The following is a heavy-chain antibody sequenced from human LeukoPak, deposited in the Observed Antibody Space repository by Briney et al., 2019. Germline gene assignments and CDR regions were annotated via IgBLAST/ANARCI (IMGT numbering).Heavy chain of an antibody. CDR3: ARGPAAASEYFQH. CDR1: GGSFSGYY. J-gene: IGHJ1*01. Sequence: SETLSLTCAVYGGSFSGYYWSWIRQPPGKGLEGIGEINHSGSTNYNPSLKSRVTISVDTSKNQFSLKLSSVTAADTAVYYCARGPAAASEYFQHWGQGTLVTVSS. D-gene: IGHD6-13*01. CDR2: INHSGST. V-gene: IGHV4-34*01.